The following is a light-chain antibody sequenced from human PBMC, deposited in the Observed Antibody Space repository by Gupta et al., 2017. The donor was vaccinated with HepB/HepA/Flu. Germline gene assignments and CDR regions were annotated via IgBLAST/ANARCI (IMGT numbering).Light chain of an antibody. V-gene: IGLV1-44*01. Sequence: QSVLTQPPSASGPPGQRVTISCSGSSSNIGSNTVNCYQQLPGTAPKLLIYNNNQRPPGVPDRFSGSKSGTAASLAISGRQEEEEADYYCATWDDNINEVFGGGTKLTVL. CDR2: NNN. CDR1: SSNIGSNT. CDR3: ATWDDNINEV. J-gene: IGLJ3*02.